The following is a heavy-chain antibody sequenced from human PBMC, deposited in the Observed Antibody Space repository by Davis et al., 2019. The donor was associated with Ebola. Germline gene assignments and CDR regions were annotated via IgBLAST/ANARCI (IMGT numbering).Heavy chain of an antibody. J-gene: IGHJ5*02. V-gene: IGHV3-11*06. CDR1: GFTFGDYY. CDR2: ISSSSSYT. Sequence: GESLKISCAASGFTFGDYYMSWIRQAPGKGLEWVSSISSSSSYTHYADSAKGRFTISRDNAKNSLFLQMSSLRAEDTAVYYCARATVLDHWGQGSLVTVSS. D-gene: IGHD1-14*01. CDR3: ARATVLDH.